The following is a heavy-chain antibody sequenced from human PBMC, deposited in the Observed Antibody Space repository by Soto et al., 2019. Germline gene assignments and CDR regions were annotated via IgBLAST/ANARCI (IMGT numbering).Heavy chain of an antibody. CDR2: INPNGGST. V-gene: IGHV1-46*01. CDR3: ARAGYCSGGTCFHGNCDY. CDR1: GYTFTTYY. D-gene: IGHD2-15*01. Sequence: QVQLVQSGAEVKRPGASVKVSCKASGYTFTTYYMHWVRQAPGQGLEWLGIINPNGGSTTYAQKFQGRLPITRDTSTRTVYLELSSLRSEDTAVYYCARAGYCSGGTCFHGNCDYWGQGTLVTVSA. J-gene: IGHJ4*02.